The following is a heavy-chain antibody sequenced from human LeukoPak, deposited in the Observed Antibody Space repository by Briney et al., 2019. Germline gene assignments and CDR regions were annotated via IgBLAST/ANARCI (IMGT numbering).Heavy chain of an antibody. Sequence: GGSLRLSCAASGFTFSTYGMHWVRQAPGKGLEWVAVISYDGSNSYYADSVKGRFTISRDNSKNTLYLQVNSLRAEDTAVYYCAKGYGLRLVNNWFGPWGQGTLVTVSS. CDR1: GFTFSTYG. CDR2: ISYDGSNS. J-gene: IGHJ5*02. CDR3: AKGYGLRLVNNWFGP. D-gene: IGHD6-19*01. V-gene: IGHV3-30*18.